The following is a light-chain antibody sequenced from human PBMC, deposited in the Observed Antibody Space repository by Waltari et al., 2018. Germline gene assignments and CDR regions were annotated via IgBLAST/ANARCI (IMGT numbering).Light chain of an antibody. J-gene: IGLJ3*02. Sequence: QSALTQPRSVSGSPGQSVTIPCTGPSSDVGDYNYVSWYQQHPAKAPKLIIYDVSKRPSGVPDRFAGSKSGNTASLTISGLQPEDESDYYCCSYVDRPRVFGGGTKLTVL. V-gene: IGLV2-11*01. CDR1: SSDVGDYNY. CDR3: CSYVDRPRV. CDR2: DVS.